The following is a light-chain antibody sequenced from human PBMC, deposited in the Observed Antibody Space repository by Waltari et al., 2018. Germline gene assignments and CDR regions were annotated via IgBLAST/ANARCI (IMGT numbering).Light chain of an antibody. Sequence: IVLTQSPGTLSLSPGARVTISCRASQDIRIYLAWYQQKPCHPPRLLIDEASSRATGIPDRFSGSGSGTDFSLTISRLEPEDFGVYYCQKYGTLPATFGQGTKVEIK. J-gene: IGKJ1*01. CDR2: EAS. CDR3: QKYGTLPAT. CDR1: QDIRIY. V-gene: IGKV3-20*01.